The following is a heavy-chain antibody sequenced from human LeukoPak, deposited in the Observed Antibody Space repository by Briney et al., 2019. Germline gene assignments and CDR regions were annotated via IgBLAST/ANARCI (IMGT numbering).Heavy chain of an antibody. CDR3: AREAPSGQYSDY. D-gene: IGHD6-19*01. CDR2: INHSGST. Sequence: SETLSLTCAVYGGSFSGYYWSWIRQPPGKGLEWIGEINHSGSTNYNPSLKSRVTISVDTSKNQFSLKLSSVTAADAAVYFCAREAPSGQYSDYWGQGLLVTVSS. CDR1: GGSFSGYY. J-gene: IGHJ4*02. V-gene: IGHV4-34*01.